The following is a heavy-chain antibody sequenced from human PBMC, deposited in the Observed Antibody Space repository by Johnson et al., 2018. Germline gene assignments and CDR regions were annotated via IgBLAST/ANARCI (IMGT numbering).Heavy chain of an antibody. V-gene: IGHV3-30*18. CDR1: VFTLSSYG. CDR2: VSFDGSNQ. Sequence: QVQLGESGGGVVQPGRSRSLSCVASVFTLSSYGVHWVRQAQGKGLEWVAVVSFDGSNQYFAESVSGRFTIKRDNSKNTVYLQMNSMRAEDTAVYYCAKDHRMYSSPWGHAFDIWGQGTMVSVSS. CDR3: AKDHRMYSSPWGHAFDI. J-gene: IGHJ3*02. D-gene: IGHD6-6*01.